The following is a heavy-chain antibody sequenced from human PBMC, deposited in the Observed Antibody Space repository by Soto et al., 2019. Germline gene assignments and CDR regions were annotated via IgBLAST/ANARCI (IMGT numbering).Heavy chain of an antibody. V-gene: IGHV3-30*18. CDR2: ISYDGSNK. CDR1: GFTFSSYG. J-gene: IGHJ4*02. Sequence: LRLSCAASGFTFSSYGMHWVRQAPGKGLEWVAVISYDGSNKYYADSVKGRFTISRDNSKNTLYLQMNSLRAEDTAVYYCAKVSPARGFGYWGQGTLVTVSS. CDR3: AKVSPARGFGY.